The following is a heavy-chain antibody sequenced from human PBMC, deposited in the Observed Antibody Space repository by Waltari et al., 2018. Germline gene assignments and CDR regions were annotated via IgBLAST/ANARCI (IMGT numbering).Heavy chain of an antibody. D-gene: IGHD6-19*01. CDR1: GFTVSSNY. V-gene: IGHV3-53*01. CDR3: ARAVAGTSGWFDP. J-gene: IGHJ5*02. CDR2: IYSGGST. Sequence: EVQLVESGGGLIQPGGSLRLSCAASGFTVSSNYMSWVRQAPGKGLEWVSVIYSGGSTYYADSVKGRFTISRDNSKNTLYLQMNSLRAEDTAVYYCARAVAGTSGWFDPWGQGTLVTVSS.